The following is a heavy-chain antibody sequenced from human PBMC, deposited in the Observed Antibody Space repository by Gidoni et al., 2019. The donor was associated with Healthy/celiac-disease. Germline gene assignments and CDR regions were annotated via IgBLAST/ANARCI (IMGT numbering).Heavy chain of an antibody. V-gene: IGHV3-23*01. CDR3: AKDLVAGTLEVYGAFDI. Sequence: EVQLLESGGGLVQPGGSLRLSCAASGFTFSSYAMSWVRQAPGKGLEWVSAISGSGGSTYYADSVKGRFTISRDNSKNTLYLQMNSLRAEDTAVYYCAKDLVAGTLEVYGAFDIWGQGTMVTVSS. CDR1: GFTFSSYA. J-gene: IGHJ3*02. CDR2: ISGSGGST. D-gene: IGHD6-19*01.